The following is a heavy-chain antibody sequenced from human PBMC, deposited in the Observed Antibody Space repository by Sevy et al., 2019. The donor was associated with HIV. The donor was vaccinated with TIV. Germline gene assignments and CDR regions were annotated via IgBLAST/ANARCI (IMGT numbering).Heavy chain of an antibody. CDR3: ARHAPPDSSSWLGDYHMDV. J-gene: IGHJ6*03. D-gene: IGHD6-13*01. Sequence: SETLSLTCTVSGGSISSDTYYWSWIRQRAGKGLEWSLRVFKNGNTNYSPSLKSRVTISIDASTNEFSLKVSSVTAADTAIYYCARHAPPDSSSWLGDYHMDVWGKGTTVTVSS. CDR2: VFKNGNT. CDR1: GGSISSDTYY. V-gene: IGHV4-61*02.